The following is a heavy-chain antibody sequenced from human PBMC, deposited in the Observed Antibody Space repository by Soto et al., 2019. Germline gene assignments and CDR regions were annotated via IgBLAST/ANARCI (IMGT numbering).Heavy chain of an antibody. CDR3: ARDLRVRGVIIFDY. J-gene: IGHJ4*02. D-gene: IGHD3-10*01. CDR2: ISYDGSNK. V-gene: IGHV3-30*04. Sequence: GESLKISCAASGFTFSSYAMHWVRQAPGKGLEWVAVISYDGSNKYYADSVKGRFTISRDNSKNTLYLQMNSLRAEDTAVYYCARDLRVRGVIIFDYWGQGTLVTVSS. CDR1: GFTFSSYA.